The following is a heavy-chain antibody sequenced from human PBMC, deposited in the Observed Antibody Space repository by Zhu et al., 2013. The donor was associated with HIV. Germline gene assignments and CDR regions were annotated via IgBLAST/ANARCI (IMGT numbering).Heavy chain of an antibody. D-gene: IGHD6-19*01. CDR3: AREKDPGYSSGWHPGY. V-gene: IGHV1-69*01. J-gene: IGHJ4*02. Sequence: QVQLVQSGAEVKKPGSSVKVSCKASGGTFSSYAISWVRQAPGQGLEWMGGIIPIFGTANYAQKFQGRVTITADESTSTAYMELSSLRSEDTAVYYCAREKDPGYSSGWHPGYWGQGNPGSPSPQ. CDR2: IIPIFGTA. CDR1: GGTFSSYA.